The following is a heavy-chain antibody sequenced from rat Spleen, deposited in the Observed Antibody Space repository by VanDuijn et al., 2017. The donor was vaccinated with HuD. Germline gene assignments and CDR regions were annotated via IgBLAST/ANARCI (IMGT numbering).Heavy chain of an antibody. D-gene: IGHD1-11*01. CDR2: ISYDGTAT. CDR3: AAVYGGYFAWFVY. CDR1: GFTFSDYN. J-gene: IGHJ3*01. V-gene: IGHV5-7*01. Sequence: EVQLVESGGGLVQPGGSLKLSCAASGFTFSDYNMAWVCQAPTKGLEWVASISYDGTATYYRDSVKGRFTISRDNTKSTLYLQMDSLRSEDTATYYCAAVYGGYFAWFVYWGQGTLVTVSS.